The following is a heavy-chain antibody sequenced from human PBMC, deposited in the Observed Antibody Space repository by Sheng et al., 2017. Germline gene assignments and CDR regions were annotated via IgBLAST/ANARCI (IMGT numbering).Heavy chain of an antibody. CDR3: ARVKYTSDPRGAFDI. D-gene: IGHD6-19*01. Sequence: VQLVESGGGLVQPGGSLRLSCAASGFTFSSYAMHWVRQAPGKGLEWVAVISYDGSNKYYADSVKGRFTISRDNSKNTLYLQMNSLRAEDTAVYYCARVKYTSDPRGAFDIWGQGTMVTVSS. CDR1: GFTFSSYA. J-gene: IGHJ3*02. V-gene: IGHV3-30*04. CDR2: ISYDGSNK.